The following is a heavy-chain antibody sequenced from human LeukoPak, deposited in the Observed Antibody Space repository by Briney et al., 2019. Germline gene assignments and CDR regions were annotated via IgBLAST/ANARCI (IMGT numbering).Heavy chain of an antibody. CDR1: GFSFSTYT. J-gene: IGHJ4*02. Sequence: GGSLGLSCAASGFSFSTYTMNWVRQAPGKGLERVTSISSNGAYIYYADSMRGRFAISRDNAKNSLYLQMDSLRAEDTAVYYCARDKGGYCSDASCSSRFDSWGQGTLVTVSS. D-gene: IGHD2-15*01. V-gene: IGHV3-21*01. CDR3: ARDKGGYCSDASCSSRFDS. CDR2: ISSNGAYI.